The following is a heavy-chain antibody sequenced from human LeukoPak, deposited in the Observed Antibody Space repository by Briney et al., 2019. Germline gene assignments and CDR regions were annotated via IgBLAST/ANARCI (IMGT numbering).Heavy chain of an antibody. CDR3: AKDWDYGDSHWIGYFQH. V-gene: IGHV3-21*01. D-gene: IGHD4-17*01. CDR1: GFTFSSYS. CDR2: ISSSSSYI. J-gene: IGHJ1*01. Sequence: GGSLRLSCAASGFTFSSYSMNWVRQAPGKGLEWVSSISSSSSYIYYAGSVKGRFTISRDSAKNSLYLQMNRLRAEDTAVYYCAKDWDYGDSHWIGYFQHWGQGTLVTVSS.